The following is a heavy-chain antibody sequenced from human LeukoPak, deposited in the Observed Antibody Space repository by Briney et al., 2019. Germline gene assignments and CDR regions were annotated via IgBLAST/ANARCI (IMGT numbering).Heavy chain of an antibody. V-gene: IGHV3-74*01. CDR1: GFTFSGHW. CDR2: IKNDGSST. Sequence: TGGSLRLSCVASGFTFSGHWMHWVRQTPGKGLVWVSRIKNDGSSTSYADSVKGRFTVSRDNAKNTLYLQMNSLRAEDTAVYFCAKSDWFDPWGQGTLVTVSS. CDR3: AKSDWFDP. J-gene: IGHJ5*02.